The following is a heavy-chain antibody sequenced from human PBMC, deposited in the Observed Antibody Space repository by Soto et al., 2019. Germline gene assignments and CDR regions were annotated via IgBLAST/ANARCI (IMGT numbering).Heavy chain of an antibody. J-gene: IGHJ4*02. V-gene: IGHV4-31*03. D-gene: IGHD2-2*01. CDR3: ARAEVKSARTYCGSTSCVYYFDS. Sequence: QVQLQESGPGLVKPSQTLSLTCTVSGGSISSDSFYWNWIRQHPGKALEWIGYVYYSGSTYYNPSLKSRVTLSLETSKNQFALNLKSVTAADTAVYSCARAEVKSARTYCGSTSCVYYFDSWGQGTLVSVSS. CDR2: VYYSGST. CDR1: GGSISSDSFY.